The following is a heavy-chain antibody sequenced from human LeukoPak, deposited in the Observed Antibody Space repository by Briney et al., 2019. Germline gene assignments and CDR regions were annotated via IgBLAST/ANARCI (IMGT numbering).Heavy chain of an antibody. V-gene: IGHV3-7*04. CDR3: ARVDY. Sequence: GGSLRLSCAASGFSFTTYWMGWVRQAPGKGLEWVANINQDESSQYYVDAVRGRFTISRDNSKNTLYLQMNSLRAEDTAVYYCARVDYWGQGTLVTVSS. J-gene: IGHJ4*02. CDR2: INQDESSQ. CDR1: GFSFTTYW.